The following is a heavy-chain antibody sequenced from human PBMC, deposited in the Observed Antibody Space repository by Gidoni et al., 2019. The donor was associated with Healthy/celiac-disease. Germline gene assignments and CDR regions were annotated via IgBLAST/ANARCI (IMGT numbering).Heavy chain of an antibody. D-gene: IGHD2-2*02. J-gene: IGHJ5*02. CDR2: ISYDGSNK. V-gene: IGHV3-30-3*01. CDR3: ARDSPDIVVVPAAIVGLPGT. Sequence: QVQLVASGGGVVQPGRSLRPSCAASGFTFSTYAMHWVRQAPGKGLEWVAVISYDGSNKYYADSVKGRFTISRDNSKNTLYLQMNSLRAEDTAVYYCARDSPDIVVVPAAIVGLPGTWGQGTLVTVSS. CDR1: GFTFSTYA.